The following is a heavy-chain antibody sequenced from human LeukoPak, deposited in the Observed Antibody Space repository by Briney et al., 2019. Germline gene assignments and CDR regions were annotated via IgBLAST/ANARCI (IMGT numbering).Heavy chain of an antibody. CDR1: GGSFSGYY. D-gene: IGHD6-19*01. CDR3: ARDKVAVGFDY. Sequence: SETLSLTCAVYGGSFSGYYWSWIRQPPGKGLEWIGEINHSGSTNYNPSLKSRVTISVDTSKNQFSLKLSSVTAADTAVCYCARDKVAVGFDYWGQGTLVTVSS. CDR2: INHSGST. J-gene: IGHJ4*02. V-gene: IGHV4-34*01.